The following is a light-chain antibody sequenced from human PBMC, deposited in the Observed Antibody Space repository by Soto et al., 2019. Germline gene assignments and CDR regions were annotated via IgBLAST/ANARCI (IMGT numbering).Light chain of an antibody. J-gene: IGKJ1*01. CDR1: QSISSW. Sequence: DIQMTQSPSTLSASVGDRVTITCRASQSISSWLAWYQQKPGKAPKLLIYKASSLESRVPSRFSGSGSGTEFTLTISSLQPDVFATYYCQQYNSYPWTFGQGTKAEIK. V-gene: IGKV1-5*03. CDR2: KAS. CDR3: QQYNSYPWT.